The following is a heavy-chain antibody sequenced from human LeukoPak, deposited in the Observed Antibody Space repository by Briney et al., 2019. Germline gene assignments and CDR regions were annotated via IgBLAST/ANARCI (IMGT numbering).Heavy chain of an antibody. D-gene: IGHD6-13*01. Sequence: PGGSLRLSCAASGSTVSSNYMSWVRQAPGKGLEWVSVIYSGGRTYYADSVKGRFTISRDNSKNTLYLQMTSLRAEDTAVYYCARGGAAAGFDPWGQGTLVTVSS. J-gene: IGHJ5*02. CDR1: GSTVSSNY. CDR2: IYSGGRT. CDR3: ARGGAAAGFDP. V-gene: IGHV3-66*01.